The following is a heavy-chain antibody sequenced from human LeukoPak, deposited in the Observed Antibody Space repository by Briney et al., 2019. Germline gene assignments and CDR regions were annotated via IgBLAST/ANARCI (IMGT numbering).Heavy chain of an antibody. D-gene: IGHD6-19*01. V-gene: IGHV3-21*01. CDR3: ARDPYSSGWKPGYGMDV. CDR1: GFTFSSYS. CDR2: SSSSSSYI. J-gene: IGHJ6*02. Sequence: GGSLRLSCAASGFTFSSYSMNWVRQAPGKGLEWVSSSSSSSSYIYYADSVKGRFTISRDNAKNSLYLQMNSLRAEDTAVYYCARDPYSSGWKPGYGMDVWGQGATVTVSS.